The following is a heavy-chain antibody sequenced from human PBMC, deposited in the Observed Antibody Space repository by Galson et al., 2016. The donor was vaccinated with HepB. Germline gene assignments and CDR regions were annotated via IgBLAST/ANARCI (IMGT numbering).Heavy chain of an antibody. CDR3: VQGSTAPAV. CDR1: GFTFSTYW. V-gene: IGHV3-23*01. D-gene: IGHD1-26*01. J-gene: IGHJ6*04. CDR2: ISRSGDST. Sequence: SLRLSCAASGFTFSTYWMHWVRQAPRKGLEVVSSISRSGDSTDYADSVKGRFTISRDNSKNTLSLQMNSLTADDTAIYYCVQGSTAPAVWGKGTTVTVSS.